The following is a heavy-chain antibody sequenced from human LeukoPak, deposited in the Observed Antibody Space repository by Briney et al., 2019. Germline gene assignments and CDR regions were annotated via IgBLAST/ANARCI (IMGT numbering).Heavy chain of an antibody. V-gene: IGHV3-23*01. CDR2: ISG. J-gene: IGHJ4*02. CDR3: AKHNGDWGFDY. CDR1: GFTFSSYA. D-gene: IGHD4-17*01. Sequence: GGSLRLSCAASGFTFSSYAMSWVRQAPGKGLEWVSGISGSYADSVKGRFTISRDNSKNTLYPQMNSLRAEDTAVYYCAKHNGDWGFDYWGQGTLVTVSS.